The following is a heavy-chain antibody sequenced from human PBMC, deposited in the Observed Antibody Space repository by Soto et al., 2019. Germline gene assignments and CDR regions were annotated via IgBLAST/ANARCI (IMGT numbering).Heavy chain of an antibody. J-gene: IGHJ4*02. CDR3: AKPRLVSSGYGDY. CDR2: ISYDGSNK. CDR1: GFTFSSYG. D-gene: IGHD3-22*01. Sequence: GGSLRLSCAASGFTFSSYGMHWVRQAPGKGLEWVAVISYDGSNKYYADSVKGRFTISRDNSKNTLYLQMNSLRAEDTAVYYCAKPRLVSSGYGDYWGQGTLVTISS. V-gene: IGHV3-30*18.